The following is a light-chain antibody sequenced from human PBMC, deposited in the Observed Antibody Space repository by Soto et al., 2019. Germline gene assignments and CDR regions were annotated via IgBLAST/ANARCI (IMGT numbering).Light chain of an antibody. Sequence: DIQMTQSPSTLSASVVDRVTITCRASQSISSWLAWYQQKPGKAPELLIYDASGLESGVPSRFSGSGSGTDFTLTISCLQSEDFATYYCQQYNSYSRTFGQGTKVDI. J-gene: IGKJ1*01. CDR2: DAS. CDR3: QQYNSYSRT. CDR1: QSISSW. V-gene: IGKV1-5*01.